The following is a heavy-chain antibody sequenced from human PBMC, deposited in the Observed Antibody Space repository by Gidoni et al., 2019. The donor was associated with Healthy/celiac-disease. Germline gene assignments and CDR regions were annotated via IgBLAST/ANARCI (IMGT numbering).Heavy chain of an antibody. J-gene: IGHJ4*02. Sequence: QVQLVESGGGVVQPGRSLRRSCAPSGFTFRSYGMHWVRQAPGTGVEWGAVIWYDGSNKYYADSVKGRFTISRDNSKNTLYLQMNSLRAEDTAVYYCARDPAELELLWIFDYWGQGTLVTVSS. D-gene: IGHD1-7*01. CDR3: ARDPAELELLWIFDY. V-gene: IGHV3-33*01. CDR2: IWYDGSNK. CDR1: GFTFRSYG.